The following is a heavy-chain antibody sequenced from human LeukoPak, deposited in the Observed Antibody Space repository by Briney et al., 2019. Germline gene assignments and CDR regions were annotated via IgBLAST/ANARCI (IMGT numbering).Heavy chain of an antibody. CDR1: GFTFSNYW. D-gene: IGHD4-23*01. V-gene: IGHV3-74*01. Sequence: GGSLRLSCAASGFTFSNYWLHWVRQAPGKGLVWVSRFNTDGSSTSYADSVKGRFTICRDNAKNTVYLQMNSLRAEDTAVYYCARLSTVITWGQGTLVTVSS. J-gene: IGHJ5*02. CDR3: ARLSTVIT. CDR2: FNTDGSST.